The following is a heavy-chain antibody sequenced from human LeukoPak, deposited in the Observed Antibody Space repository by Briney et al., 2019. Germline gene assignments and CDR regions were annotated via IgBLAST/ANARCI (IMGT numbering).Heavy chain of an antibody. CDR1: GGSISSGDYY. Sequence: PSETLSLTCTVSGGSISSGDYYWSWIRQPPGKGLEWIGYIYYSGSTYYNPSLKSRVTISVDTSKNQFSLKLSSVTAADTAVYYCAREARTWWPPGDYWGQGTLVTVSS. CDR2: IYYSGST. J-gene: IGHJ4*02. V-gene: IGHV4-30-4*08. CDR3: AREARTWWPPGDY. D-gene: IGHD2-15*01.